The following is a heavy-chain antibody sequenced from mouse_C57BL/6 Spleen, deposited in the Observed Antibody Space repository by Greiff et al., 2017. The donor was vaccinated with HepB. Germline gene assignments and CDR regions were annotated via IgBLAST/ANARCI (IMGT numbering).Heavy chain of an antibody. Sequence: QVQLQQPGAELVRPGTSVKLSCKASGYTFTSYWMHWVKQRPGQGLEWIGVIDPSDSYTNYNQKFKGKATLTVDTSSSTAYMQLSSLTSEDSAVYYCAKKDGIYWDYFDYWGQGTTLTVSS. CDR2: IDPSDSYT. J-gene: IGHJ2*01. CDR1: GYTFTSYW. V-gene: IGHV1-59*01. D-gene: IGHD1-1*01. CDR3: AKKDGIYWDYFDY.